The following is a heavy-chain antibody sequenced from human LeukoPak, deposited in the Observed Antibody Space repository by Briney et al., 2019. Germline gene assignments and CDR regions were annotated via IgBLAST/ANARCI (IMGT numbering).Heavy chain of an antibody. J-gene: IGHJ4*02. Sequence: SSETLSLTCTVSGVSISSDSYYWAWIRQPPGKGLEWIASIYYSGSTYYNPSLKSRVTISVDTSRNQFSLELSSVTAADTAVYYCASLAVAGLSEGYWGQGTLVIVSS. D-gene: IGHD6-19*01. V-gene: IGHV4-39*01. CDR1: GVSISSDSYY. CDR2: IYYSGST. CDR3: ASLAVAGLSEGY.